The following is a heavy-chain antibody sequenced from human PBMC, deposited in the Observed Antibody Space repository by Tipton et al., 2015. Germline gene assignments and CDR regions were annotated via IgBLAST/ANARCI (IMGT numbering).Heavy chain of an antibody. V-gene: IGHV3-23*01. CDR1: GFTFSSYA. Sequence: SLRLSCAASGFTFSSYAMSWVRQAPGKGLEWVSSISGSGGSTYYADSVKGRFTISRDYSKSTLYLQMNGLRAEDTAVYYCATVDGSRSRKYYYAMDVWGQGTTVTVSS. J-gene: IGHJ6*02. CDR2: ISGSGGST. D-gene: IGHD6-13*01. CDR3: ATVDGSRSRKYYYAMDV.